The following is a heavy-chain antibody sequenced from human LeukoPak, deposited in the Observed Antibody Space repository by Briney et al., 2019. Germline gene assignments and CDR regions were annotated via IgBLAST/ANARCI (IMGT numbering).Heavy chain of an antibody. V-gene: IGHV3-74*01. D-gene: IGHD6-13*01. Sequence: PGGSLRLSCAASGFTFSKYWMHWVRQAPGKGLVWVSRIDTDGGTTNYADSVKGRFTISRDNAKDTLFLQMNGLRVEDTAVYYCVRDLAGADGYWGQGTLVTVSS. CDR2: IDTDGGTT. CDR3: VRDLAGADGY. J-gene: IGHJ4*02. CDR1: GFTFSKYW.